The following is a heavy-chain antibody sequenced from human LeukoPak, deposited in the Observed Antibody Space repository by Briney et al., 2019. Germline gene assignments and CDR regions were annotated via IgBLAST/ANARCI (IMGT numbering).Heavy chain of an antibody. CDR1: GGSISSYY. D-gene: IGHD3-22*01. J-gene: IGHJ3*02. Sequence: PSETLSLTCTVSGGSISSYYWSWIRQPPGKGLEWIGYIYYSGSTNYNPSLKSRVTISVDTSQNPFSLKLSSVTAADTAVYYCARDPGPDYYDSSGYYSLNAFDIWGQGTMVTVSS. CDR2: IYYSGST. V-gene: IGHV4-59*01. CDR3: ARDPGPDYYDSSGYYSLNAFDI.